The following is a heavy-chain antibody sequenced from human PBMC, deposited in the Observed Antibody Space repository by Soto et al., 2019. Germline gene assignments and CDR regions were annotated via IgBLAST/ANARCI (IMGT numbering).Heavy chain of an antibody. CDR1: GFTFSSYS. CDR3: ARDHRNDYGDYFFDY. J-gene: IGHJ4*02. Sequence: GGSLRLSCAASGFTFSSYSMNWVRQAPGKGLEWVSSISSSSSSYIYYADSVKGRFTISRDNAKNSLYLQMNSLRAEDTAVYYCARDHRNDYGDYFFDYWGQGTLVTVSS. D-gene: IGHD4-17*01. CDR2: ISSSSSSYI. V-gene: IGHV3-21*01.